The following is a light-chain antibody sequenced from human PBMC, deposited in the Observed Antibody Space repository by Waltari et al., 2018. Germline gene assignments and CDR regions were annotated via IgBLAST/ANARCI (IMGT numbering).Light chain of an antibody. CDR3: QTGGHGTWV. J-gene: IGLJ3*02. CDR2: VNSDGSH. V-gene: IGLV4-69*01. CDR1: SGHSSNV. Sequence: QLVLTQSPSASASLGASVKLTCTLRSGHSSNVAAWLQQRPEKGPRYLMKVNSDGSHSRGDEIPDRFSGSSSGAERYLTISNLQSEDEADYYCQTGGHGTWVFGGGTGLTVV.